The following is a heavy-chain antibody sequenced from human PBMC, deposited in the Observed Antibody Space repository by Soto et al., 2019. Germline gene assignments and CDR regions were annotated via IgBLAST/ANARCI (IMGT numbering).Heavy chain of an antibody. CDR2: ISSSGSTI. Sequence: PGGSLRLSCAASGFTFSDYYMSWIRQAPGKGLEWVSYISSSGSTIYYADSVKGRFTISRDNAKNSLYLQMNSLRAEDTAVYYCARVGLGYCSSTSCYGDYYYGMDVWGQGTTVTVSS. V-gene: IGHV3-11*01. J-gene: IGHJ6*02. D-gene: IGHD2-2*01. CDR3: ARVGLGYCSSTSCYGDYYYGMDV. CDR1: GFTFSDYY.